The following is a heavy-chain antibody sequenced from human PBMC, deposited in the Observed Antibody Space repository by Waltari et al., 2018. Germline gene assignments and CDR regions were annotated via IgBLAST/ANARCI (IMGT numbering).Heavy chain of an antibody. Sequence: QVQLQESGPGLVKPSQTLSLTCTVSGGSISSGGYYWIWIRQHPGKGLEWIGYIYYSGSTYYNPSLKSLVTISVDTSKNQFSLKLSSVTAADTAVYYCARGFYSSGYNWFDPWGQGTLVTVSS. CDR2: IYYSGST. D-gene: IGHD3-22*01. CDR3: ARGFYSSGYNWFDP. J-gene: IGHJ5*02. V-gene: IGHV4-31*01. CDR1: GGSISSGGYY.